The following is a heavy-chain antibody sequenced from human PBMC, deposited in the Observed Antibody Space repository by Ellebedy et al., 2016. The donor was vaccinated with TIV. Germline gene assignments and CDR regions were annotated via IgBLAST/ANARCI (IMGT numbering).Heavy chain of an antibody. CDR1: GDTFNSDV. D-gene: IGHD3-3*01. Sequence: AASVKVSCKASGDTFNSDVISWVRQAPGQGLEWIGWISVSDYNTNYAQKFQDRLTMTTDASSYTAYMELRSLRSDDTAVYYCARDHVGGDVWGQGTTVIVSS. J-gene: IGHJ6*02. CDR3: ARDHVGGDV. V-gene: IGHV1-18*01. CDR2: ISVSDYNT.